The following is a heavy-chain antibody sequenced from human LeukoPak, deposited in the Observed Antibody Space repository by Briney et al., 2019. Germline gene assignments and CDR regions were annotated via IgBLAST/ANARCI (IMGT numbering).Heavy chain of an antibody. J-gene: IGHJ5*02. CDR3: ARGFRFRFDP. CDR2: INHSGST. V-gene: IGHV4-34*01. Sequence: SETLSLTCAVYGGSFSGYYWSWIRPPPGKGLEWIGEINHSGSTNYNPSLKSRVTISVDTSKNQFSLKLSSVTAADTAVYYCARGFRFRFDPWGQGTLVTVSS. CDR1: GGSFSGYY. D-gene: IGHD2/OR15-2a*01.